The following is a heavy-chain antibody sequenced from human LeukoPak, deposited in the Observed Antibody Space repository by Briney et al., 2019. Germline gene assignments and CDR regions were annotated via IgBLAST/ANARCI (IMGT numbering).Heavy chain of an antibody. CDR1: GFTFSSYS. V-gene: IGHV3-21*01. CDR3: ARGLWFGEPLSY. D-gene: IGHD3-10*01. CDR2: ISSSSSYI. J-gene: IGHJ4*02. Sequence: GGSLRLSCAASGFTFSSYSMNWVRQAPGKGLEWVSSISSSSSYIYYADSVKGRFTISRDNAKNSLYLQMNSLRAEDTAVYYCARGLWFGEPLSYWGQGTLVTVSS.